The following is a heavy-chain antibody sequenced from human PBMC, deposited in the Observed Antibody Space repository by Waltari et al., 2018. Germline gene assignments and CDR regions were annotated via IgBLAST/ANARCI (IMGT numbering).Heavy chain of an antibody. J-gene: IGHJ4*02. D-gene: IGHD1-26*01. V-gene: IGHV4-59*01. Sequence: QVQLQDSGPGLVKPSETLSLTCTVSGGSISSYYWRWIRQPPGKGLEWIGYNYYSGSTNYNPSLKRRVTISVDTSKNQFSLKLSSMTAADTAEYYCASTQRGSYVSSAPYDFDYWGQGTLVTVSS. CDR1: GGSISSYY. CDR2: NYYSGST. CDR3: ASTQRGSYVSSAPYDFDY.